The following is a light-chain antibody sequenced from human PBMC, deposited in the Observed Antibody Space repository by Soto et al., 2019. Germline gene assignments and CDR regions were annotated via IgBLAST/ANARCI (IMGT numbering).Light chain of an antibody. CDR2: GAS. CDR3: QHANSFPWT. Sequence: QMTQSPSSVSASVGDRVTVTCRASQAISSRLAWYRQKPGEGPTLLIYGASIFQSGVPPRFSGGGSGTDFTLTITRLPPEDVATYYCQHANSFPWTFGQGTKVEIK. J-gene: IGKJ1*01. CDR1: QAISSR. V-gene: IGKV1-12*02.